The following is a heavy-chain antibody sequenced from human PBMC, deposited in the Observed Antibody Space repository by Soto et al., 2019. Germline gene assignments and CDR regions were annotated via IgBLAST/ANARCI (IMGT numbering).Heavy chain of an antibody. D-gene: IGHD6-13*01. V-gene: IGHV1-18*01. CDR3: ARDRVEAALGTFDQ. Sequence: QVQLVQSGAEVKKPGASVTVSCTTSGYTFSTYPISWVRQAPGQGLEWVGWISTYNGKTNYGQKFQGRVTITTDTSASTAYMNLRNLRSDDTAVYYCARDRVEAALGTFDQWGQGTLVTVSS. J-gene: IGHJ4*02. CDR1: GYTFSTYP. CDR2: ISTYNGKT.